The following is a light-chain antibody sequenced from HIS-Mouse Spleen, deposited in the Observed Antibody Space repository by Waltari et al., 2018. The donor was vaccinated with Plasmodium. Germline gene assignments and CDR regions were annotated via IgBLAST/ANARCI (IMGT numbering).Light chain of an antibody. CDR1: SSDVGGYNY. J-gene: IGLJ2*01. CDR3: SSYAGSNNLV. CDR2: EVS. V-gene: IGLV2-8*01. Sequence: QSALTQPPSASGSPGQSVTIPCPGTSSDVGGYNYVSWYQQHPGKAPKLMIYEVSKRPPGVPDRFSGSKSGNPASLTVSGLQAEDEADYYCSSYAGSNNLVFGGGTKLTVL.